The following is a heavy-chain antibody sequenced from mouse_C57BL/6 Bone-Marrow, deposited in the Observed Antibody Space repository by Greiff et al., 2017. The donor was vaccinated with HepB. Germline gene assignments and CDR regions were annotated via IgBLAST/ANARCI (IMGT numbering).Heavy chain of an antibody. CDR1: GYTFTGYW. Sequence: QVQLQQSGAELMKPGASVKLSCKATGYTFTGYWIEWVKQRPGHGLEWIGEILPGSGSTNYNEKFKGTATFTADTSSNTAYMQLRSLTTEDSAIYYCAREEGNDYDEGYYFDYWGQGTTLTVSS. D-gene: IGHD2-4*01. V-gene: IGHV1-9*01. CDR3: AREEGNDYDEGYYFDY. CDR2: ILPGSGST. J-gene: IGHJ2*01.